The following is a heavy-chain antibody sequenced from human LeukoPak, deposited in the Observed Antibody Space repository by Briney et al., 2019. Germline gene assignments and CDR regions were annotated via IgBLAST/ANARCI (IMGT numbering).Heavy chain of an antibody. CDR1: GGSISSSNYY. J-gene: IGHJ3*01. CDR2: IYYSGST. D-gene: IGHD4-17*01. Sequence: PSETLSLTCTVSGGSISSSNYYWSWIRQPPGKGLEWIGSIYYSGSTYNNPSLKSRVTIFVDTSKNQFSLKLSSVTATDTAVYYCARTYGDYDDAFDVWGQGTMVTVSS. V-gene: IGHV4-39*01. CDR3: ARTYGDYDDAFDV.